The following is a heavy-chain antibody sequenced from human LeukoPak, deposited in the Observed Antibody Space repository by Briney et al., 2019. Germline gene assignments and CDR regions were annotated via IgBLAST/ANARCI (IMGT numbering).Heavy chain of an antibody. V-gene: IGHV3-9*03. CDR2: ISWNSGSI. CDR3: AKGSYCSSTSCYFDY. J-gene: IGHJ4*02. CDR1: GFTFDDYA. D-gene: IGHD2-2*01. Sequence: TGGSLRLSCAASGFTFDDYAMHWVRQAPGKGLEWVSGISWNSGSIGYADSVKGRFTISRDNAKNSLYLQMNSLRAEDMALYYCAKGSYCSSTSCYFDYWGQGTPVTVSS.